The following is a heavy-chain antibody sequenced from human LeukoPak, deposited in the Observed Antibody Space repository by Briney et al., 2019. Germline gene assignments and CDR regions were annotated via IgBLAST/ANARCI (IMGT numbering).Heavy chain of an antibody. CDR3: ASRAYTAMVK. CDR1: GFTFSAYA. Sequence: PGGSLRLSCAASGFTFSAYAMSWVRQAPGKGLEWVSGIRGSGVSAYYADSVKGRFTISRDNSKNTLYLQMNSLRAEDTAVYYCASRAYTAMVKWGQGNLVTVSS. D-gene: IGHD5-18*01. V-gene: IGHV3-23*01. CDR2: IRGSGVSA. J-gene: IGHJ4*02.